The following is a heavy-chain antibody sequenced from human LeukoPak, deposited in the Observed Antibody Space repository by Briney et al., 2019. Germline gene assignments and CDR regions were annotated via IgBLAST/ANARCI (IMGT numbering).Heavy chain of an antibody. CDR2: IYYSGST. V-gene: IGHV4-59*01. D-gene: IGHD5-18*01. Sequence: SETLSPTCTVSGGSISSYYWSWIRQPPGKGLEWIGYIYYSGSTNYNPSLKSRVTISVDTSKNQFSLKLSSVTAADTAVYYCARLRAMAIYYMDVWGKGTTVTVSS. CDR1: GGSISSYY. J-gene: IGHJ6*03. CDR3: ARLRAMAIYYMDV.